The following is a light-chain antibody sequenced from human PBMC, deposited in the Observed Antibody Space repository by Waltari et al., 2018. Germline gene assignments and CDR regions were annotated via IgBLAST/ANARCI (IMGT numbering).Light chain of an antibody. CDR3: QQSYMAPYI. Sequence: DIQMTQSPPSLSASVGDRVTITSRASQRISTYLNWYQQKPGKAPKLLIYAASTLQTGVPSRFRGSGSGTDFTLTITGLQREDFATYHCQQSYMAPYIFGQGTKLEI. CDR2: AAS. V-gene: IGKV1-39*01. J-gene: IGKJ2*01. CDR1: QRISTY.